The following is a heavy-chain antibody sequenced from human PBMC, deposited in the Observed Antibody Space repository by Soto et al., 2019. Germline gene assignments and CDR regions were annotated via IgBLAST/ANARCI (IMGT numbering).Heavy chain of an antibody. D-gene: IGHD3-22*01. Sequence: PSETLSLTCAVSGDSISSSNWWSWVRQPPGKGLEWIGEIYHSGSTNYNPSLKSRVTISVDKSKNQFSLKLSSVTAADTAVYYCARSPDSSGYYPRWYYYGMDVWGQGTTVT. CDR1: GDSISSSNW. V-gene: IGHV4-4*02. J-gene: IGHJ6*02. CDR2: IYHSGST. CDR3: ARSPDSSGYYPRWYYYGMDV.